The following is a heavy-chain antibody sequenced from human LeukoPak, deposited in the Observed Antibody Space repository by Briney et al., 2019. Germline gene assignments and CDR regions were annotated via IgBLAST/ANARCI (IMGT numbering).Heavy chain of an antibody. D-gene: IGHD3-16*01. CDR1: GGAISNYY. V-gene: IGHV4-59*01. J-gene: IGHJ4*02. CDR3: ARTRGAYYFDF. CDR2: IYYSGST. Sequence: SETLSLTCTVSGGAISNYYWCWIRQPPGKGLEWIGYIYYSGSTNYNPSLKSRVTISVVTSKNQFSLKLSSVTAADTAVYYCARTRGAYYFDFWGQGTLVTVS.